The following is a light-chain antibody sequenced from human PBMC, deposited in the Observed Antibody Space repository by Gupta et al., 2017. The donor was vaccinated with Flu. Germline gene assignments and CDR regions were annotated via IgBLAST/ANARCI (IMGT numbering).Light chain of an antibody. CDR1: SGCVGGYNR. V-gene: IGLV2-8*01. J-gene: IGLJ1*01. CDR2: DVA. Sequence: SALPPPPSASGSPVPSATISFTGTSGCVGGYNRVSWYQQHPVKAPKLLIYDVAKRPSGVPARFSGSKSANTASLTVAGLQADDEADYYCSSYVGTNSAYVFGTGTKVTV. CDR3: SSYVGTNSAYV.